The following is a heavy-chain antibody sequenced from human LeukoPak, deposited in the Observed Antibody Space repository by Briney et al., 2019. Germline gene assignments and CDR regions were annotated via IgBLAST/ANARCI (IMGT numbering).Heavy chain of an antibody. D-gene: IGHD6-13*01. CDR1: GGSISSGGYY. Sequence: SETPSLTCTVSGGSISSGGYYWSWIRQHPGKGLEWIGYIYYSGSTYYNPSLKSRVTISVDTSKNQFSLKLSSVTAADTAVYYCARGDSSSWHLDYWGQGTLVTVSS. V-gene: IGHV4-31*03. J-gene: IGHJ4*02. CDR3: ARGDSSSWHLDY. CDR2: IYYSGST.